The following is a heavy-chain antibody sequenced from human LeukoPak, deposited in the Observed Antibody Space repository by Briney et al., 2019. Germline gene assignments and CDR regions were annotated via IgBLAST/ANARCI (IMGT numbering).Heavy chain of an antibody. CDR3: ARLVGSSWYHEVLFGRDY. Sequence: SETLSLTCTVSGYSINSGHYWAWIRPPPGKGLEWIGTIHYRGNTYYNPSLKSRVAISVDTSKNQFSLHLTSVTAADTAMYYCARLVGSSWYHEVLFGRDYWGQGTLVTVSS. D-gene: IGHD6-13*01. V-gene: IGHV4-38-2*02. J-gene: IGHJ4*02. CDR1: GYSINSGHY. CDR2: IHYRGNT.